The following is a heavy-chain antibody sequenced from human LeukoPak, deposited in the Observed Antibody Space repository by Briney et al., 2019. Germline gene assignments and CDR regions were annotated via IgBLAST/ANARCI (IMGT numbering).Heavy chain of an antibody. V-gene: IGHV4-59*12. CDR3: ARDSYYDSSGYN. J-gene: IGHJ4*02. CDR1: GGSISSYY. D-gene: IGHD3-22*01. Sequence: PSETLSLTCTVSGGSISSYYWSWIRQPPGKGLEWIGYIYYSGSTYYNPSLKSRVTISVDTSKNQFSLKLSSVTAADTAVYYCARDSYYDSSGYNWGQGTLVTVSS. CDR2: IYYSGST.